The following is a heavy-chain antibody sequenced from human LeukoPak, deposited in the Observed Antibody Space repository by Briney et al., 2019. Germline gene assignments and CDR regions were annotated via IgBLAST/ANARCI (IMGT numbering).Heavy chain of an antibody. CDR1: GGSISGYY. J-gene: IGHJ4*01. V-gene: IGHV4-59*12. CDR3: VRESVFGSRYYFDY. CDR2: IYYSGST. D-gene: IGHD3-3*01. Sequence: SETLSLTCTVSGGSISGYYWSWIRQPPGKGLEWIGYIYYSGSTKCNPSLKSRVTISVDTSKNQLSLKMTSVTVADTALYYCVRESVFGSRYYFDYWGHGILVTVSS.